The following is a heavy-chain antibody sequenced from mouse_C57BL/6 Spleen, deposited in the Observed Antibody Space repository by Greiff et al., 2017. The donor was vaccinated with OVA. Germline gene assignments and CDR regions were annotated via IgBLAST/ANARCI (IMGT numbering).Heavy chain of an antibody. CDR2: INPNNGGT. Sequence: VQLQQSGPELVKPGASVKIPCKASGYTFTDYNMDWVKQSHGKSLEWIGDINPNNGGTIYNQKFKGKATLTVDKSSSTAYMELRSLTSEDTAVYYCARGRPSYYSNYYFDYWGQGTTLTVSS. V-gene: IGHV1-18*01. J-gene: IGHJ2*01. CDR1: GYTFTDYN. D-gene: IGHD2-5*01. CDR3: ARGRPSYYSNYYFDY.